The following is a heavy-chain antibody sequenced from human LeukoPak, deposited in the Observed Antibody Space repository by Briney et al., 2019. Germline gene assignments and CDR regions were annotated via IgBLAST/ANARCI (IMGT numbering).Heavy chain of an antibody. CDR2: IYPRDSDT. D-gene: IGHD3-9*01. CDR1: GYTFSNYW. Sequence: GESLKISCKGSGYTFSNYWIGWVRQMPGKGLEWMGIIYPRDSDTKYSPSLQGQVSISADKSITTAYLQWSSLKASDTAMYYCATARYFDCFDSWGQGTLVTVSS. V-gene: IGHV5-51*01. J-gene: IGHJ4*02. CDR3: ATARYFDCFDS.